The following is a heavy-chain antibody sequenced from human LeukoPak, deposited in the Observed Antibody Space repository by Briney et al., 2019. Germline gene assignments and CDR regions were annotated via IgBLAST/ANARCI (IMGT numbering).Heavy chain of an antibody. CDR3: ARERGGGIYSYGPPRGVAFDI. V-gene: IGHV4-59*01. J-gene: IGHJ3*02. D-gene: IGHD5-18*01. Sequence: KTSETLSLTCTVSGGSISSYYWGWIRQPPGKGLEWIGYIYYSGSTNYNPSLKSRVTISVDTSKNQFSLKLSSVTAADTAVYYCARERGGGIYSYGPPRGVAFDIWGQGTMVTVSS. CDR1: GGSISSYY. CDR2: IYYSGST.